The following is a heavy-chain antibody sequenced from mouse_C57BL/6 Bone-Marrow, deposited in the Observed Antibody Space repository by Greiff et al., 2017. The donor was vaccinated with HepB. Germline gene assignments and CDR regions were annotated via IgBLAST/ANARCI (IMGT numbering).Heavy chain of an antibody. Sequence: EVKLMESGGGLVKPGGSLKLSCAASGFTFSDYGMHWVRQAPEKGLEWVAYISSGSSTIYYADTVKGRFTISRDNAKNTLFLQMTSLRSEDTAMYYCAMELGPYAMDYWGQGTSVTVSS. D-gene: IGHD4-1*01. J-gene: IGHJ4*01. CDR1: GFTFSDYG. V-gene: IGHV5-17*01. CDR3: AMELGPYAMDY. CDR2: ISSGSSTI.